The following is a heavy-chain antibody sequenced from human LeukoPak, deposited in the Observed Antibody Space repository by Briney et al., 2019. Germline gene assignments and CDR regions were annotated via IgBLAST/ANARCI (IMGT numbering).Heavy chain of an antibody. CDR3: ARPYQFGSGYYDRNWFDP. Sequence: SETLSLTCTVSGGSISIYYWGWIRQPPGKGLEWIGNITYSGTTYYNPSLKSRVTISVNTSKNQFSLKLSSVTAADTAVYYCARPYQFGSGYYDRNWFDPWGQGTLVTVSS. V-gene: IGHV4-39*01. CDR1: GGSISIYY. J-gene: IGHJ5*02. CDR2: ITYSGTT. D-gene: IGHD6-25*01.